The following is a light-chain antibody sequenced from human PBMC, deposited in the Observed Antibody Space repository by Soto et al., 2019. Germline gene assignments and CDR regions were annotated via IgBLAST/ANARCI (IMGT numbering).Light chain of an antibody. V-gene: IGKV3-20*01. J-gene: IGKJ4*01. CDR3: QQYGSSPLT. CDR1: QSVSSSY. CDR2: GAS. Sequence: EIVLTQSSVTLSLSPGERATLSCGASQSVSSSYLAWYQQKPGQAPRLLIYGASSRATGIPDRFSGSGSGTDFTLTISRLEPEDFAVYYCQQYGSSPLTFGGGTKVDIK.